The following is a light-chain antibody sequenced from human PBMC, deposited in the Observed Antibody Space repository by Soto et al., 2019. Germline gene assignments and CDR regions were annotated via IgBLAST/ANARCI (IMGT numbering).Light chain of an antibody. Sequence: DIQLTQSPSFLSASVGDRVTITCRASQDINPYLAWDQQKPGKAPKLLIFAASTLQNGVPSRFSGSGSGTEFTVTITSLQPEDFATYYCQQRKSYPITFGQGTRLEIK. CDR3: QQRKSYPIT. CDR2: AAS. V-gene: IGKV1-9*01. J-gene: IGKJ5*01. CDR1: QDINPY.